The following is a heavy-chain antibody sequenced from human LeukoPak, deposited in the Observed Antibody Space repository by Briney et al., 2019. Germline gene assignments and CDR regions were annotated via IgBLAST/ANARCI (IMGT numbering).Heavy chain of an antibody. CDR2: IGGSGGSA. D-gene: IGHD4-17*01. CDR3: AKGGRGMTTVTTDDFDI. J-gene: IGHJ3*02. V-gene: IGHV3-23*01. CDR1: GFTFSSYA. Sequence: PGGSLRLSCAASGFTFSSYAMSWVRQAPGKGLEWVSGIGGSGGSAYYADSVEGRFTISRDNSKNTLYLQMNSLRAEDTAVYYCAKGGRGMTTVTTDDFDIWGQGTMVTVSS.